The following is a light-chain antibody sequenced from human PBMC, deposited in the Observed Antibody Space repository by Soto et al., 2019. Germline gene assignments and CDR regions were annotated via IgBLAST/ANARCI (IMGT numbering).Light chain of an antibody. Sequence: QSALTQPPSVSGSPGQSVTISCTGTSSDVGSSNRVSWYQQPPGTAPKLMIYDVTNRPSGVPDRFSGSKSGDTASLTISGLQADDEADYYCSSYTSTSTLLFGGGTQLTVL. J-gene: IGLJ2*01. CDR1: SSDVGSSNR. CDR2: DVT. CDR3: SSYTSTSTLL. V-gene: IGLV2-18*02.